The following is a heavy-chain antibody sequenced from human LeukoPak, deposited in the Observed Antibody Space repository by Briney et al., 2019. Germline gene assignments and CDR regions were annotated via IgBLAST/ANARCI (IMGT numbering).Heavy chain of an antibody. D-gene: IGHD4-11*01. CDR3: ARGNSKLNYYYYYMDV. Sequence: SETLSLTCTVSGGSISSGDYYWSWIRQPPGKGLEWIGYIYYSGSTNYNPSLKSRVTISVDTSKNQFSLKLSSVTAADTAVYYCARGNSKLNYYYYYMDVWGKGTTVTVSS. CDR2: IYYSGST. J-gene: IGHJ6*03. V-gene: IGHV4-61*08. CDR1: GGSISSGDYY.